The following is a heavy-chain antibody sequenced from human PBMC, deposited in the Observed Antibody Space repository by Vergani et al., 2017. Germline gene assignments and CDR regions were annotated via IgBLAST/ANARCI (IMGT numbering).Heavy chain of an antibody. V-gene: IGHV1-69*12. CDR1: GGTFSSYA. CDR2: IIPIFGTA. D-gene: IGHD3-22*01. CDR3: ARPSKDYYDSSGYYYAFDY. J-gene: IGHJ4*02. Sequence: QVQLVQSGAEVKKPGSSVKVSCKASGGTFSSYAISWVRQAPGQGLEWMGGIIPIFGTANYAQKFQGRVTITADESTSTAYMELSSLRSEDTAVYYCARPSKDYYDSSGYYYAFDYWGQGTLVTVSS.